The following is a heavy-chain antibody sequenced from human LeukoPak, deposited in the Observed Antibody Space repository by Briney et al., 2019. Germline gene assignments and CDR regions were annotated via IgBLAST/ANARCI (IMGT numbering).Heavy chain of an antibody. CDR3: AKAPSSGWYPYYFDY. CDR2: ISGSGSST. V-gene: IGHV3-23*01. CDR1: GFIFRNYA. J-gene: IGHJ4*02. Sequence: GGSLRLSCAASGFIFRNYAMSWVRQAPGRGLEWVAAISGSGSSTFYADSVKGRFTISRDNSKNTLYLQMNSLRAEDTAVYYCAKAPSSGWYPYYFDYWGQGTLVTVSS. D-gene: IGHD6-19*01.